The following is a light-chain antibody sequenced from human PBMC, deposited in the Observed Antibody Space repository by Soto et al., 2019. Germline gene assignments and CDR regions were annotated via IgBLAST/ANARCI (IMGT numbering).Light chain of an antibody. CDR1: QTINTY. CDR2: DAS. CDR3: QQSYTTPLT. V-gene: IGKV1-39*01. Sequence: DIQMTQSPSSLSASVGDRVTITCRARQTINTYLNWYQQTPGTAPKLLIYDASSLQGGVPSRFRGSGSGTDFTLTITSLQPADVATYYCQQSYTTPLTFGGGTKVEVK. J-gene: IGKJ4*01.